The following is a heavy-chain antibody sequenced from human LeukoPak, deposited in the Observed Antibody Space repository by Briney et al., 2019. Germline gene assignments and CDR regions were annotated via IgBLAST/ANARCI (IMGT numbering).Heavy chain of an antibody. V-gene: IGHV3-23*01. CDR2: ISGSGVRT. J-gene: IGHJ4*02. CDR1: GFTFSSYA. Sequence: GGSLRLSCAASGFTFSSYAMNWVRQAPGKGLEWVSAISGSGVRTYYAGSVKGRFTISRDNSKNTLYLQMNGLRVDDTAVYYCAKETTVATYGAPFEYWGQGTLVTVSS. CDR3: AKETTVATYGAPFEY. D-gene: IGHD4-17*01.